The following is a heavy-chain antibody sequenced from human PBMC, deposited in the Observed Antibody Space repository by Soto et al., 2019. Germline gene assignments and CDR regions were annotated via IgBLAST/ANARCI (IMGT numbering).Heavy chain of an antibody. CDR2: TFYRSQWHY. J-gene: IGHJ3*02. V-gene: IGHV6-1*01. Sequence: PSQTLSLTCAISGDSVSSNSAAWNWIRQSPSRGLEWLGRTFYRSQWHYNYAVSVKSRITIDPDASKNQFSLQLNSVTPEDTAVYYCARQYKKIGEVGGRLDTFDICGQGQKVTVSS. D-gene: IGHD1-1*01. CDR3: ARQYKKIGEVGGRLDTFDI. CDR1: GDSVSSNSAA.